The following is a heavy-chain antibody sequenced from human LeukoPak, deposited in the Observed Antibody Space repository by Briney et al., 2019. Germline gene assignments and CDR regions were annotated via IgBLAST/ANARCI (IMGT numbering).Heavy chain of an antibody. D-gene: IGHD2-15*01. CDR3: ASYGGRAVYFEY. V-gene: IGHV3-66*02. CDR2: IYVGGGPT. J-gene: IGHJ4*02. CDR1: GLTVSNNY. Sequence: PGGSLRLSCAASGLTVSNNYMSWVRQAPGKGLEWVSVIYVGGGPTYYADSVRGRFTISRDNSKNTVYLQMNSLRPEDTAVYYCASYGGRAVYFEYWGQGTLVTVSS.